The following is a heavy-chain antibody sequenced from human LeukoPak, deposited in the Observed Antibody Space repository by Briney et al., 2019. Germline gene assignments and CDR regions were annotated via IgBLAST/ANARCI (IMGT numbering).Heavy chain of an antibody. D-gene: IGHD2-2*01. CDR3: ATYCSSNRCYFDY. J-gene: IGHJ4*02. CDR1: GGSISGYY. CDR2: IYSSGTT. Sequence: SETLSLTCTLSGGSISGYYWSWIRQPPGKGLEWIGYIYSSGTTDYNPSLKSRVTISVDTSKNQFSLKLTSVTAADTAVYYCATYCSSNRCYFDYWGQGTRVTVSS. V-gene: IGHV4-59*08.